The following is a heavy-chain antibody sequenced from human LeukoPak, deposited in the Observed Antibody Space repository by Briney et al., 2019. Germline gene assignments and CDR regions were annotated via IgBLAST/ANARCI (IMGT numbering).Heavy chain of an antibody. CDR3: TSLGNYGSGSFSFNY. V-gene: IGHV3-7*05. CDR1: GFTFSNYW. D-gene: IGHD3-10*01. Sequence: GGSLRLSCAASGFTFSNYWMSWVRQAPGKGLECVANIKQDGSEKYYVDSVKGRFTFSRDNAKNSLFLQMNSLRAEDTAVYYCTSLGNYGSGSFSFNYWGQGTLVTVSS. CDR2: IKQDGSEK. J-gene: IGHJ4*02.